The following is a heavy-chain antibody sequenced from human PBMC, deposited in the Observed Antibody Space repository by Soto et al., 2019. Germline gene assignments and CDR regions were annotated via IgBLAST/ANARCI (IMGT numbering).Heavy chain of an antibody. D-gene: IGHD2-2*01. CDR2: ISDSGGSR. V-gene: IGHV3-23*01. CDR3: AKKCQGTSCWFDP. J-gene: IGHJ5*02. CDR1: GFTFSSYA. Sequence: EVQLLESGGGLVQPGGSLRLSCAASGFTFSSYAMSWVRQAPGKGLEWVSVISDSGGSRYYADAVKGRFTISRDNSKNTLILQMNSLRAEDTAVYYCAKKCQGTSCWFDPWGQGTLVTVSS.